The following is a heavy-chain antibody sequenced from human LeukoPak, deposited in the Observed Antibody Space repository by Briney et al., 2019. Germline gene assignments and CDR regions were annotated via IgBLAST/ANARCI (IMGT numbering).Heavy chain of an antibody. CDR2: IKSKTDGGAT. CDR1: GFTFSKAW. CDR3: TTITMIREHEDY. D-gene: IGHD3-10*01. J-gene: IGHJ4*02. V-gene: IGHV3-15*01. Sequence: PGGSLRLSCAASGFTFSKAWMSWVRQAPGKGLEWVGRIKSKTDGGATDYAAPVKGRFTISRDDSRNTLSLQMNSLKTEDTAVYYCTTITMIREHEDYWGQGTLVTVSS.